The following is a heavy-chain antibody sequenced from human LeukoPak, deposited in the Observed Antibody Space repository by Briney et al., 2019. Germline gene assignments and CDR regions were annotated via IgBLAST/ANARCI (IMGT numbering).Heavy chain of an antibody. J-gene: IGHJ4*02. V-gene: IGHV4-30-4*07. CDR2: IYYSGST. CDR3: AREVGYYFDY. D-gene: IGHD1-26*01. CDR1: GGSISSGGYS. Sequence: SETLSLTCAVSGGSISSGGYSWSWIRQPPGKGLEWIGYIYYSGSTYYNPSLKSRVTISVDTSKNQFSLKLSSVTAADTAVYYCAREVGYYFDYWGQGTLVTVSS.